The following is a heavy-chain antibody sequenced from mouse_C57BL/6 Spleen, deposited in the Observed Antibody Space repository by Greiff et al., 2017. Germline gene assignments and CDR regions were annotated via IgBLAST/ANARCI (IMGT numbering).Heavy chain of an antibody. V-gene: IGHV1-4*01. CDR2: INPSSGCT. D-gene: IGHD1-1*01. CDR1: GYTFTSYR. J-gene: IGHJ2*01. CDR3: ARWTNSAVVAARDY. Sequence: VQLQQPGAELARPGASVKLSCKASGYTFTSYRMHWVKQRPGQGLEWVGFINPSSGCTKYNQKFKDKATLTVDKSSSTTYKQLSSRTSEDSAVFYCARWTNSAVVAARDYWGQGTTLTVSS.